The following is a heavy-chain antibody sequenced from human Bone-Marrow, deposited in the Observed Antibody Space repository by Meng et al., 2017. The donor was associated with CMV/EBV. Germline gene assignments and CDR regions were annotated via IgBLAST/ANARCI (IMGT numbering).Heavy chain of an antibody. D-gene: IGHD6-19*01. J-gene: IGHJ5*02. Sequence: SVKVSCKASGGTFSSYTISWVRQAPGQGLEWMGRIIPILGIANYAQKFQGRVTITADKSTSTAYMELSSLRSDDTAVYYCAREIQIAVAGSWFDPWGQGTLVTVSS. CDR3: AREIQIAVAGSWFDP. V-gene: IGHV1-69*04. CDR1: GGTFSSYT. CDR2: IIPILGIA.